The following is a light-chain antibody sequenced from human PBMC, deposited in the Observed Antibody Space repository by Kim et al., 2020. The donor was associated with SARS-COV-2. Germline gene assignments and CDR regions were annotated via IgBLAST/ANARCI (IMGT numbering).Light chain of an antibody. CDR3: QAWDSSVV. J-gene: IGLJ3*02. Sequence: SYELTQPPSLSVSPGQTATITCSGHTLGHKYASWYQQKPGQSPLLVIYQDSRRPSGIPERFSGSNSGNTATLTISGTQAMDEAAYYCQAWDSSVVFGGGTQLNVL. CDR1: TLGHKY. V-gene: IGLV3-1*01. CDR2: QDS.